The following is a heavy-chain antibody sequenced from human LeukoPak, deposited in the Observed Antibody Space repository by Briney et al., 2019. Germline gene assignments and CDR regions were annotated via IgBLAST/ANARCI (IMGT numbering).Heavy chain of an antibody. CDR1: GFTFSSYG. Sequence: GGSLRLSCAASGFTFSSYGMHWVRQAPGKGLEWVAVIWYDGSNKYYADSVKGRFTISRDNSKNTLYLQMNSLRAEDTAVNYCARDGQQLFSLGYYYYGMDVWGQGTTVTVSS. CDR2: IWYDGSNK. J-gene: IGHJ6*02. CDR3: ARDGQQLFSLGYYYYGMDV. V-gene: IGHV3-33*01. D-gene: IGHD6-13*01.